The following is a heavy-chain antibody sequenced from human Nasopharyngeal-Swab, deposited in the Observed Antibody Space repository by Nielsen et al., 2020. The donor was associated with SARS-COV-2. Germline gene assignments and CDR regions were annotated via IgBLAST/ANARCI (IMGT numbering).Heavy chain of an antibody. V-gene: IGHV3-53*01. CDR3: ARGDYGVS. Sequence: GESLKISCAASGFTVSSNYMSWVRQAPGKGLEWVSVIYSGGSTYYADSVKGRFTISRDNSKNTLYLQMNSLRAEDTAVYYCARGDYGVSWGQGTLVTVSS. CDR1: GFTVSSNY. D-gene: IGHD4-17*01. CDR2: IYSGGST. J-gene: IGHJ5*02.